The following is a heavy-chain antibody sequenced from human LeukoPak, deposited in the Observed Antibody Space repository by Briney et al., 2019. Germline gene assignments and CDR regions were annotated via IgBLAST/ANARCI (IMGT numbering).Heavy chain of an antibody. CDR2: INPSGGST. Sequence: ASVKVSCKASGYTFTSYYMHWVRQAPGQGLEWMGIINPSGGSTSYAQKFQGRVTMTRDTSTSTVYMELSGLRSEDTAVYYCARRVGALGGFDYWGQGTLVTVSS. CDR1: GYTFTSYY. D-gene: IGHD1-26*01. J-gene: IGHJ4*02. V-gene: IGHV1-46*01. CDR3: ARRVGALGGFDY.